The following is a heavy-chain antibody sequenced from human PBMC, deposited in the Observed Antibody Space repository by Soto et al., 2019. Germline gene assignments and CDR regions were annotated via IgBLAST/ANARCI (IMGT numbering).Heavy chain of an antibody. Sequence: SETLSLTCGVSSGSIGSFNWWSWVRQPPGKGLEWIGEIYHSGSTNYNPSLKSRVTISVDKSKNQFSLKLSSVTAADTAVYYCARLYGALYFDDWDQGTLVTVSS. CDR3: ARLYGALYFDD. V-gene: IGHV4-4*02. J-gene: IGHJ4*02. CDR2: IYHSGST. D-gene: IGHD4-17*01. CDR1: SGSIGSFNW.